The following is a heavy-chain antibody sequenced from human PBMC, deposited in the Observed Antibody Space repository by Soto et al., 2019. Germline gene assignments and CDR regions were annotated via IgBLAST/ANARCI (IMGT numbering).Heavy chain of an antibody. V-gene: IGHV3-72*01. CDR3: ARSLPGTTAFHS. D-gene: IGHD1-7*01. J-gene: IGHJ4*02. CDR1: GFTFSDYY. Sequence: EVHLVESGGGLVQPGGSLRLSCAGSGFTFSDYYIDWVRQAPGKGLEWVGRSRDKGNSYSTDYAASVKGRFPVSRDTSKNSPNPQMNSLKAYDTALYSCARSLPGTTAFHSWGQGTLVTVSS. CDR2: SRDKGNSYST.